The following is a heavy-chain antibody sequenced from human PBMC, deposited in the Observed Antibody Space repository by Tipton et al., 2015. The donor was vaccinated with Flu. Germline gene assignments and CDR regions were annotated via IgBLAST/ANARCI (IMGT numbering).Heavy chain of an antibody. J-gene: IGHJ4*02. CDR3: TGHELHDVGHDY. D-gene: IGHD3-10*01. V-gene: IGHV3-73*01. Sequence: SLRLSCTASDFIFSDSVIHWVRQAPGKGLEWLGRITSRGNSQATSYAGALKGRFIISRDDSKNTAYLQMNNLKSDDTAVYFCTGHELHDVGHDYWGRGPLVAVSS. CDR1: DFIFSDSV. CDR2: ITSRGNSQAT.